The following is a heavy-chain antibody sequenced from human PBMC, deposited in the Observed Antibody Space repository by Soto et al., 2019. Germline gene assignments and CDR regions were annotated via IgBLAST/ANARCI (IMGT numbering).Heavy chain of an antibody. J-gene: IGHJ4*02. V-gene: IGHV1-3*01. CDR2: MNAGVGNT. Sequence: HVELVQSGADVKKPGASVTISCKASGYTFTDYALHWVRQAPGQRLEWMGWMNAGVGNTLYSQKFQGKITITRDTSASTAYTELNSLKSADTAIYYCARDTGYTFGSLNYWGPGTLVTVSS. CDR3: ARDTGYTFGSLNY. D-gene: IGHD5-18*01. CDR1: GYTFTDYA.